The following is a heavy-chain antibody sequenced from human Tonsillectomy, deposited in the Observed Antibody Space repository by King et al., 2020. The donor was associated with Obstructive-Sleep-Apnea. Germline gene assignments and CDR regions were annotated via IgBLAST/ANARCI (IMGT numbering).Heavy chain of an antibody. V-gene: IGHV3-30*18. CDR3: AKGSTSGSFYNGGEFLADS. Sequence: VQLVESGGGVVQPGRSLRLSCAASGFIFSDFVMHWVRQAPGKGLEWVSFISYDGKNKNYADSVGGRFTISRDNSKNTMYLEMNSLRPEDTAFYYCAKGSTSGSFYNGGEFLADSWGQGTLVTVSS. J-gene: IGHJ4*02. CDR2: ISYDGKNK. CDR1: GFIFSDFV. D-gene: IGHD3-10*01.